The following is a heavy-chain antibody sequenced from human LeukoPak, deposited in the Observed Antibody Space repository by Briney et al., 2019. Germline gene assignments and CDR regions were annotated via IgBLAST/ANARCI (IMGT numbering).Heavy chain of an antibody. CDR1: GFTFSSYA. Sequence: GGSLRLSCAASGFTFSSYAMSWVRQAPGKGLEWVSIINNSGGSTYYADSVKGRFTISRDLSKNTLYLQMNSLRAEDTALYYCARKYSGTNPFDYWGQGTLVTVSS. V-gene: IGHV3-23*01. CDR3: ARKYSGTNPFDY. D-gene: IGHD1-26*01. CDR2: INNSGGST. J-gene: IGHJ4*02.